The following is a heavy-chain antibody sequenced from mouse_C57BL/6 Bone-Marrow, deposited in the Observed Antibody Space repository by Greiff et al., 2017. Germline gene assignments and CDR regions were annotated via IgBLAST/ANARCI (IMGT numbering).Heavy chain of an antibody. CDR1: GYTFTSYT. J-gene: IGHJ4*01. CDR3: ARPWLLQGYAMDY. V-gene: IGHV1-4*01. Sequence: VQLQQSGAELARPGASVKMSCKASGYTFTSYTMHWVQQRPGQGLEWIGYINPSSGYTKYNQKFKDKATLTADKSSSTAYMQLSILTSEDSAVYYCARPWLLQGYAMDYWGQGTSVTVSS. CDR2: INPSSGYT. D-gene: IGHD2-3*01.